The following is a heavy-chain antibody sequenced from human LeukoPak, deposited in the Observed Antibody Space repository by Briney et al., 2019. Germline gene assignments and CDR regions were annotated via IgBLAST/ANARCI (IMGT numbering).Heavy chain of an antibody. CDR1: GVSISRYY. CDR2: IYTSGST. V-gene: IGHV4-4*07. J-gene: IGHJ4*02. Sequence: SETLPLTCTVSGVSISRYYWSWIRQPAGKGLEWIGRIYTSGSTNYNPSLKSRVTMSVDTSKNQFSLKLSSVTAADTAVSYCAGSPDDYFDYWGQGTLVTVSS. CDR3: AGSPDDYFDY.